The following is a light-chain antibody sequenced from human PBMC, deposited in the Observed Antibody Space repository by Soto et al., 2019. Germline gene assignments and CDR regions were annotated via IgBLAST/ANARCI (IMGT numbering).Light chain of an antibody. CDR1: NIGTKS. CDR2: YDT. CDR3: QVWHTISDHVV. Sequence: SYELTQPSSVSVAPGKTARITCGGNNIGTKSLHWYQQKPGQAPVLVIYYDTDRPSGIPERFSGSNSENTATLTISRVDAGDEADYYCQVWHTISDHVVFGGGTKLTVL. J-gene: IGLJ2*01. V-gene: IGLV3-21*04.